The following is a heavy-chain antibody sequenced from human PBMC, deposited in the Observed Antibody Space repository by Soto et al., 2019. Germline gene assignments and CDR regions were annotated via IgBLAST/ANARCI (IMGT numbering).Heavy chain of an antibody. D-gene: IGHD6-6*01. J-gene: IGHJ6*02. V-gene: IGHV5-51*01. CDR2: IYPGDSDT. CDR3: ARFEYSSSPNYYGMDV. CDR1: GYSFTSYW. Sequence: GESLKISCKGSGYSFTSYWIGWVRQMPGKGLEWMGIIYPGDSDTRYSPSFQGQVTISADKSISTAYLQWSSLKASDTAMYYCARFEYSSSPNYYGMDVWGQGTTVTVSS.